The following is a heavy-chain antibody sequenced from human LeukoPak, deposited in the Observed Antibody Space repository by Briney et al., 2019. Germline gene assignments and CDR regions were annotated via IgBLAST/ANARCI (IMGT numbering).Heavy chain of an antibody. CDR3: ARRFYGDYLEHALDI. J-gene: IGHJ3*02. Sequence: PSETLSLTCTVSGGSISSYYWSWIRQPPGKGLEWIEYIYYSGSTNYNPSLKSRVTISVDTSKNQFSLKLSSVTAADTAVYYCARRFYGDYLEHALDIWVQGTMVTVSS. CDR2: IYYSGST. V-gene: IGHV4-59*01. CDR1: GGSISSYY. D-gene: IGHD4-17*01.